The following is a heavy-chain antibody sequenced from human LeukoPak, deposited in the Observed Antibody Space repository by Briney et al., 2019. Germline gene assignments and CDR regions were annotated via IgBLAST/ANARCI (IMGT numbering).Heavy chain of an antibody. CDR2: ISWNSGSI. D-gene: IGHD4-17*01. CDR1: GFTFDDYA. Sequence: GGSLRLSCATSGFTFDDYAMHWVRQAPGKGLEWVSGISWNSGSIGYADSVKGRFTISRDNAKNSLYLQMNSLRAEDTALYYCAKDKYGDYVFYYFDYWGQGTLVTVSS. V-gene: IGHV3-9*01. CDR3: AKDKYGDYVFYYFDY. J-gene: IGHJ4*02.